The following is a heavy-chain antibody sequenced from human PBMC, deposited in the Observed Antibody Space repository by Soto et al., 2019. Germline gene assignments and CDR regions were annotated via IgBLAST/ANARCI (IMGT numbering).Heavy chain of an antibody. CDR1: GGAFTNYS. CDR3: AIWSNWNPLYYRGMDV. V-gene: IGHV1-69*08. Sequence: GASLKVSCKVSGGAFTNYSLNWVRHAPGQGLEWLGGIIPLHNTSNYSLKLLGRGSVTADISSNTVYMHLSGLTSDDTATYYCAIWSNWNPLYYRGMDVWGQGTTVTVSS. CDR2: IIPLHNTS. D-gene: IGHD1-20*01. J-gene: IGHJ6*02.